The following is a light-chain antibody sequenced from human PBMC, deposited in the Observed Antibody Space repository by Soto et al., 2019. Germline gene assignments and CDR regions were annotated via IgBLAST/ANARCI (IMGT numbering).Light chain of an antibody. Sequence: DIQMTQSPSSLSASVGDRVTITCRASQSISSYLNWYQQNPGKAPKLLIYAASSLQSGVPSRFSGSGSGTDFTLTISSLQPEDFATYYCQQSYSTLWTFGQGTKVDI. J-gene: IGKJ1*01. CDR2: AAS. V-gene: IGKV1-39*01. CDR1: QSISSY. CDR3: QQSYSTLWT.